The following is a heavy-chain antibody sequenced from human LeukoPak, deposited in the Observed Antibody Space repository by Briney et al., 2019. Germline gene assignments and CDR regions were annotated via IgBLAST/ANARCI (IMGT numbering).Heavy chain of an antibody. Sequence: ASVKVSCKASGGTFSSYAISWVRQAPGQGLEWMGGIIPIFGTANYAQKFQGRVTITADKSTSTAYMDMSSLRSDDTAVYYCARNLWFGESSDAFDMWGQGTMVTVSS. CDR3: ARNLWFGESSDAFDM. CDR2: IIPIFGTA. V-gene: IGHV1-69*06. J-gene: IGHJ3*02. CDR1: GGTFSSYA. D-gene: IGHD3-10*01.